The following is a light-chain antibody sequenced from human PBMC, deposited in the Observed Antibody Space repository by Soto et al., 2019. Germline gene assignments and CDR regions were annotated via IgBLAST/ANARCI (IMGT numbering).Light chain of an antibody. J-gene: IGKJ4*01. CDR1: QSISSW. CDR2: KAS. Sequence: DIQMTQSPSTLSASVGDRVTITCRASQSISSWLAWYQQKPGKAPKLLIYKASSLESGVPSRFSGRGSGTEFTLTISSLQPDDFAPSYCQQYNSYPLTFGGGTKVEIK. V-gene: IGKV1-5*03. CDR3: QQYNSYPLT.